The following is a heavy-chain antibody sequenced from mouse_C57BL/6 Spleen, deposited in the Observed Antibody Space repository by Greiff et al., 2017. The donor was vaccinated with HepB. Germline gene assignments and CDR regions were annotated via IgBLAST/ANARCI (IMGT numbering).Heavy chain of an antibody. CDR3: ARGGYPAWFAY. V-gene: IGHV3-1*01. J-gene: IGHJ3*01. CDR1: GYSITSGYD. CDR2: ISYSGST. D-gene: IGHD3-1*01. Sequence: VQLKESGPGMVKPSQSLSLTCTVTGYSITSGYDWHWIRHFPGNKLEWMGYISYSGSTNYNPSLKSRISITHDTSKNHFFLKLNSVTTEDTATYYCARGGYPAWFAYWGQGTLVTVSA.